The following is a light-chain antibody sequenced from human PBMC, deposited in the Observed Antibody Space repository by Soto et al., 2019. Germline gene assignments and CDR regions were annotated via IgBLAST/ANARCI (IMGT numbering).Light chain of an antibody. J-gene: IGKJ4*01. CDR3: QQYKKWPPLT. CDR2: GEF. Sequence: EIVMTQPPATLSVSPGETATLSCRASQSVAFHLAWYQQKPGQGPRLLIYGEFTRATGIPDRFIGSGSGTEFTLPISSLQSEDFAVYYCQQYKKWPPLTFGGGTKVEIK. V-gene: IGKV3-15*01. CDR1: QSVAFH.